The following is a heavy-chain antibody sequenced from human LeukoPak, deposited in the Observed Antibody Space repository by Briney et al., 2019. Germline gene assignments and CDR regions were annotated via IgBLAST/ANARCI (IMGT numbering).Heavy chain of an antibody. Sequence: SQTLSLTCTVSGTSVSSGGYYWSWIRQHPGKGLEWIGYIHFSDNTYYNPSLKSRLIMSLDTSKNQVSLKLISVTAADTAVYYCARGGLRLTLIRGIIPFDYWGLGTLVTVSS. CDR3: ARGGLRLTLIRGIIPFDY. CDR2: IHFSDNT. V-gene: IGHV4-31*03. D-gene: IGHD3-10*01. CDR1: GTSVSSGGYY. J-gene: IGHJ4*02.